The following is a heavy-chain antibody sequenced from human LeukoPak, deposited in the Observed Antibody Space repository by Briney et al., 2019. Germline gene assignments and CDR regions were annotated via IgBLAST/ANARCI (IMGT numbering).Heavy chain of an antibody. CDR2: INAGNGNT. CDR1: GYTFTSYA. J-gene: IGHJ4*02. D-gene: IGHD3-10*01. V-gene: IGHV1-3*01. Sequence: GASVKVSCKASGYTFTSYAMHWVRQAPGQRLGWMGWINAGNGNTKYSQKFQGRVTMTRNTSISTAYMELSSLRSEDTAVYYCARELYYYGSGSNEFDYWGQGTLVTVSS. CDR3: ARELYYYGSGSNEFDY.